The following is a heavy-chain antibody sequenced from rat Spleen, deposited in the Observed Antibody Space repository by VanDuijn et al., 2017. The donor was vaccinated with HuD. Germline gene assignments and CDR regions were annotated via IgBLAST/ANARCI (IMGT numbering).Heavy chain of an antibody. CDR3: ARKAIRGFDY. CDR2: ITYSGST. Sequence: EIQLQESGPGLVKPSQSLSLTCSVTGYTIPSGYDWSWIRKFPGNKMEWMGYITYSGSTKYNPSLKSRISITRDTSKNQFFLQLNSVTTEDTATYYCARKAIRGFDYWGQGTLVTVSS. D-gene: IGHD4-3*01. J-gene: IGHJ3*01. V-gene: IGHV3-4*01. CDR1: GYTIPSGYD.